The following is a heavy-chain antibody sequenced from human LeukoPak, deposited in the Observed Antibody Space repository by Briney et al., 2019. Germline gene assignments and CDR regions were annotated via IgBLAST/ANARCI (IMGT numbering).Heavy chain of an antibody. CDR1: GFTFDDYA. CDR3: AKAGSSWENYFDY. CDR2: ISWNSGSI. V-gene: IGHV3-9*03. Sequence: PGGSLRLSCAASGFTFDDYAMHWVRQAPGKGLEWVSGISWNSGSIGYADPVKGRFTISRDNAKNSLYLQMNSLRAEDMALYYCAKAGSSWENYFDYWGQGTLVTVSS. D-gene: IGHD6-13*01. J-gene: IGHJ4*02.